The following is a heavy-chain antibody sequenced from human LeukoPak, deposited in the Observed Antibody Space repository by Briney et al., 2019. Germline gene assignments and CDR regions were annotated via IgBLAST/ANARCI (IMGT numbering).Heavy chain of an antibody. CDR1: GFTFSDYW. CDR3: ARCFWGSSYYGMDV. Sequence: GGSLRLSCAASGFTFSDYWMHWVRQAPGKGLVWVSRINSDESSTTYADSVKGRFTISRDNAKNTLYLQVNSLSPEDTAVYYCARCFWGSSYYGMDVWGKGTTVTVSS. D-gene: IGHD7-27*01. CDR2: INSDESST. V-gene: IGHV3-74*01. J-gene: IGHJ6*04.